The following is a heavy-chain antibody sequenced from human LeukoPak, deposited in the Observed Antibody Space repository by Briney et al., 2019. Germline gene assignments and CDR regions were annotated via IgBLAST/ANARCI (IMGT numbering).Heavy chain of an antibody. D-gene: IGHD5-18*01. CDR2: ISGTGGST. Sequence: GGSLRLSCAASGFTFSTYAMTWVRQAPGKGLEWVSLISGTGGSTYYADSVKGRFTISRDNSKNTLYLQMNSLRAEDTAVYYCAKDFEDTDAFDIWGQGTMVTVSS. CDR1: GFTFSTYA. CDR3: AKDFEDTDAFDI. J-gene: IGHJ3*02. V-gene: IGHV3-23*01.